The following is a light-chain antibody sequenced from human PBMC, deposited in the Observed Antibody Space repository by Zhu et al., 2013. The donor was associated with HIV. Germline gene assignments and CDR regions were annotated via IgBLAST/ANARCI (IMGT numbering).Light chain of an antibody. V-gene: IGKV3D-15*01. CDR2: DAS. CDR1: QSVVNY. Sequence: EIVMTQSPATLSVSPGDRATLSCRASQSVVNYLAWYQVKPGRAPRLLIYDASERATGVPARFSGSGSGTDFTLTISSLQAEDVAVYYCQQYFSAPHTFGQGTKLEIK. J-gene: IGKJ2*01. CDR3: QQYFSAPHT.